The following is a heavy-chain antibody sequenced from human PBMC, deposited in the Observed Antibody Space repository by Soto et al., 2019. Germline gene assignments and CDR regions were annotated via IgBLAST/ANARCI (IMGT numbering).Heavy chain of an antibody. D-gene: IGHD5-18*01. CDR3: AREGGYSYGYHY. CDR2: ISTSSSII. CDR1: GFTFSSYS. J-gene: IGHJ4*02. Sequence: EVQLVESGGGLVQPGGSLGLSCEASGFTFSSYSMNWVRQAPGKGLEWVPYISTSSSIIYYADFVKGRFTFSRDNAKNSLYPQINSLRAEDTAVYYCAREGGYSYGYHYWGQGTLVTVSS. V-gene: IGHV3-48*01.